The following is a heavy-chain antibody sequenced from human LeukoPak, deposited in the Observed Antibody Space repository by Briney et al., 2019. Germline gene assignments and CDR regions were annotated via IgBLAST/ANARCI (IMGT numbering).Heavy chain of an antibody. Sequence: ASVKVSCKASGYTFTGYYMHWVRQAPGQGLGWMGWINPNSGGTNYAQKFQGRVTMTRDTSISTAYMELSRLRSDDTAVYYCARGGDSGYDHYYYGMDVWGQGTTVTVSS. CDR1: GYTFTGYY. D-gene: IGHD5-12*01. J-gene: IGHJ6*02. CDR3: ARGGDSGYDHYYYGMDV. CDR2: INPNSGGT. V-gene: IGHV1-2*02.